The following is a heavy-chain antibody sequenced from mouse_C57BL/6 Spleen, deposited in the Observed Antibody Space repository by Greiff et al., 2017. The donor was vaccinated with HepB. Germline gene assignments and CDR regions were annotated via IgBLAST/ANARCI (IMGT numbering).Heavy chain of an antibody. CDR2: INPNNGGT. D-gene: IGHD1-1*02. Sequence: EVQLQQSGPELVKPGASVKMSCKASGYTFTDCNMHWVKQSHGKSLEWIGYINPNNGGTSYNQKFKGKATLTVNKSSSTAYMELRSLTSEDSAVYYCASGDDGTYLYFDYWGQGTTRTVSS. CDR1: GYTFTDCN. V-gene: IGHV1-22*01. J-gene: IGHJ2*01. CDR3: ASGDDGTYLYFDY.